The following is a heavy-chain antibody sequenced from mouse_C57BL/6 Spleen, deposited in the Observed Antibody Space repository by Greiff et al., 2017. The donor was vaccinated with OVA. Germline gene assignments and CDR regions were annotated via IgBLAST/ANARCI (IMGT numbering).Heavy chain of an antibody. CDR2: IYPGDGDT. D-gene: IGHD1-1*01. Sequence: QVQLQQSGPELVKPGASVKISCKASGYAFSSSWMNWVKQRPGKGLEWIGRIYPGDGDTNYNGKFKGKATLTADKSSSTAYMQLSSLTSEDSAVYFCARWGAITTVVADYWGQGTTLTVSS. CDR1: GYAFSSSW. V-gene: IGHV1-82*01. CDR3: ARWGAITTVVADY. J-gene: IGHJ2*01.